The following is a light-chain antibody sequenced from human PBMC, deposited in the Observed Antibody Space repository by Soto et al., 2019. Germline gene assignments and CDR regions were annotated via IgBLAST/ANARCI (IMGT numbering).Light chain of an antibody. V-gene: IGKV1-39*01. Sequence: DIQLTQSPPSLSASVGDRVTITCRASQSISFHLNWYQQKPGKASEIVIYAASTLRSGVPSRFSGSGSGTDFTLSISSLQPEDFGTYHCLRSESIPRAFGEGKKV. CDR3: LRSESIPRA. CDR2: AAS. J-gene: IGKJ1*01. CDR1: QSISFH.